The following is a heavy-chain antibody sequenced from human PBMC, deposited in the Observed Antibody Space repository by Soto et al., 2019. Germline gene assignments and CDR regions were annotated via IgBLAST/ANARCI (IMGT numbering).Heavy chain of an antibody. J-gene: IGHJ4*02. CDR1: GFTFDNYA. D-gene: IGHD2-15*01. Sequence: GGSLRLSCAASGFTFDNYAMSWVRQAPGKGLEWVSVISGNGGSIYYADSVKGRFTISRDNSQNTLYLQMNSLTVEDAAVYYCAKDPVRGGTGGSWFDYWGQGTLVTVSS. CDR2: ISGNGGSI. CDR3: AKDPVRGGTGGSWFDY. V-gene: IGHV3-23*01.